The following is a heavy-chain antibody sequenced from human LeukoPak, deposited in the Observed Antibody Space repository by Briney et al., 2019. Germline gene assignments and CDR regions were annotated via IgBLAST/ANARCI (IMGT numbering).Heavy chain of an antibody. CDR1: GGSISSSSYY. Sequence: SETLSLTCTVSGGSISSSSYYWGWIRQPPGKGLEWIGSIYYSGSTYYNPSLKSRVTISVDTSKNQFSLKLSSVTAADTAVYYCARGSTGTTGENWFDPWGQGTLVTVSS. D-gene: IGHD1-1*01. V-gene: IGHV4-39*07. CDR2: IYYSGST. J-gene: IGHJ5*02. CDR3: ARGSTGTTGENWFDP.